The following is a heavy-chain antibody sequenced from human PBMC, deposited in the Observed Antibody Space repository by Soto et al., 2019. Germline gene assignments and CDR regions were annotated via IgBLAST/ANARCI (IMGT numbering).Heavy chain of an antibody. CDR2: ISGSGGST. CDR3: AKDHDDFWSGYSDAFDI. Sequence: EVQLLESGGGLVQPGGSLRLSCAASGFTFSSYAMSWVRQAPGKGLEWVSAISGSGGSTYYADSVKGRFTISRDNSKNTLYLQMNSLRAEDTAVYYCAKDHDDFWSGYSDAFDIWGQGTMVTVSS. V-gene: IGHV3-23*01. CDR1: GFTFSSYA. D-gene: IGHD3-3*01. J-gene: IGHJ3*02.